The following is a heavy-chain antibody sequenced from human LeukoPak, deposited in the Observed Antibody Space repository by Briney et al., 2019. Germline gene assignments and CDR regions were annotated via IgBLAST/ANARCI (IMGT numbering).Heavy chain of an antibody. CDR2: INHSGST. CDR1: GGSFSGYY. Sequence: SETLSLTCAVYGGSFSGYYWSWIRQPLGKGLEWIGEINHSGSTNYNPSLKSRVTISVDTSKNQFSLKLSSVTAADTAVYYCARGQGVLLWFGELKSWFDPWGQGTLVTVSS. D-gene: IGHD3-10*01. CDR3: ARGQGVLLWFGELKSWFDP. J-gene: IGHJ5*02. V-gene: IGHV4-34*01.